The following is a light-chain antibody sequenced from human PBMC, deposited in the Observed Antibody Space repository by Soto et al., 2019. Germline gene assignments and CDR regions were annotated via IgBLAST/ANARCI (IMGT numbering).Light chain of an antibody. V-gene: IGLV1-51*01. CDR1: SSNIGSSF. Sequence: QSVLTQQPSVSAAPGQKVTILCSGDSSNIGSSFVSWYQQVPGTAPKLLIYDNDKRHSEIPDRFSASKSGASASLDITGLQTGDEADYHCAAWDTRLSAVLFGVGTKLTVL. J-gene: IGLJ2*01. CDR2: DND. CDR3: AAWDTRLSAVL.